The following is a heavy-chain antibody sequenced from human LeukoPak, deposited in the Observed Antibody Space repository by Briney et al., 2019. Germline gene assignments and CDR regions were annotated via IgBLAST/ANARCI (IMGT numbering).Heavy chain of an antibody. CDR1: GFSFSSYA. Sequence: GGSLRLSCAASGFSFSSYAMSWVRQAPGKGLEWVSAICGSGGSTYYADSVKGRFTISRDNSKNTLYLQMNSLRAEDTAVYYCAKDSKYYYDSSGYYPRYDYWGQGTLVTVSS. J-gene: IGHJ4*02. V-gene: IGHV3-23*01. D-gene: IGHD3-22*01. CDR2: ICGSGGST. CDR3: AKDSKYYYDSSGYYPRYDY.